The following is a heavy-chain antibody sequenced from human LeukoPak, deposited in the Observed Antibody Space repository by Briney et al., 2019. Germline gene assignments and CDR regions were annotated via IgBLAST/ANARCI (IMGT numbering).Heavy chain of an antibody. Sequence: GGSLRLSCAASGFTLSSYEMNRVRQAPGKGLEWVSYIGSSGDTIYYAEFVKGRFTISKDNAQNSLYLQMNSLRAEDTAVYYCARDYLSGLDYWGRGTLVTVSS. CDR2: IGSSGDTI. J-gene: IGHJ4*02. D-gene: IGHD3-16*02. CDR3: ARDYLSGLDY. V-gene: IGHV3-48*03. CDR1: GFTLSSYE.